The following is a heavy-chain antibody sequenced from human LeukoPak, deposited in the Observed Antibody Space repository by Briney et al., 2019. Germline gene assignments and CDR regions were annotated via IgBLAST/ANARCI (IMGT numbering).Heavy chain of an antibody. CDR2: IIPIFGTA. Sequence: SVKVSCKASGGTFSSYAISWVRQAPGQGLEWMGGIIPIFGTANYAQRFQGRVTITADKSTSTAYMELSSLRSEDTAVYYCARDPSIAAAGPQDYWGQGTLVTVSS. D-gene: IGHD6-13*01. V-gene: IGHV1-69*06. J-gene: IGHJ4*02. CDR3: ARDPSIAAAGPQDY. CDR1: GGTFSSYA.